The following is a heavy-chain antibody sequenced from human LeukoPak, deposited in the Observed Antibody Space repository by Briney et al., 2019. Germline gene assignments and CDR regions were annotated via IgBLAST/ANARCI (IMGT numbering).Heavy chain of an antibody. V-gene: IGHV1-69*05. CDR2: IIPIFGTA. D-gene: IGHD2-2*01. J-gene: IGHJ3*02. CDR1: GGTFSSYA. CDR3: ARVGYHGADAFDI. Sequence: SVKVSCKASGGTFSSYAISWVRQAPGQGLEWMGGIIPIFGTANYAQKLQGRVTMTTDTSTSTAYMELRSLRSDDTAVYYCARVGYHGADAFDIWGQGTMVTVSS.